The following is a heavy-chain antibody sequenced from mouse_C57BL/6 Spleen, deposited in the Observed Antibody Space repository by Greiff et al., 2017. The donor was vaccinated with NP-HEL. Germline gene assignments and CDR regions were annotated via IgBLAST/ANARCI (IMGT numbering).Heavy chain of an antibody. V-gene: IGHV5-9-1*02. D-gene: IGHD2-4*01. J-gene: IGHJ1*03. CDR1: GFTFSSYA. Sequence: EVQVVESGEGLVKPGGSLKLSCAASGFTFSSYAMSWVRQTPEKRLEWVAYISSGGDYIYYADTVKGRFTISRDNARNTLYLQMSSLKSEDTAMYYCTRGDDFYWYFDVWGTGTTVTVSS. CDR2: ISSGGDYI. CDR3: TRGDDFYWYFDV.